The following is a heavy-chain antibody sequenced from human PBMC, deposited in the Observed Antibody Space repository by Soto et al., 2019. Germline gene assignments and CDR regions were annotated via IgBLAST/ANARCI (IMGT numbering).Heavy chain of an antibody. CDR3: APQAFDY. CDR1: GFAFINYG. J-gene: IGHJ4*02. V-gene: IGHV3-30*02. Sequence: HPWGSLRLSCAASGFAFINYGMHWVRQAPGKGLEWVAFVWLDGSNKYYADSVRDRFTISRVNSKNTLYLQMNSLRAEDTAVYHCAPQAFDYWGQGTLVTVSS. CDR2: VWLDGSNK.